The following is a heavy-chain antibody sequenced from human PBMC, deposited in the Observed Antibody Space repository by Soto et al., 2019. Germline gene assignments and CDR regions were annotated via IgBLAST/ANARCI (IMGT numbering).Heavy chain of an antibody. CDR1: GYTFNSYV. Sequence: QVQLVQSGAEVKKPGASVKVSCKASGYTFNSYVLHWVRQAPGQRLEWMGWINAGNGKTKYSQKLQGRLTSARDTSASTGYMELSSLGSEDTAVYYCASDNVGGELHKGELEYWGQGTLVTVSS. CDR2: INAGNGKT. CDR3: ASDNVGGELHKGELEY. D-gene: IGHD1-26*01. J-gene: IGHJ4*02. V-gene: IGHV1-3*01.